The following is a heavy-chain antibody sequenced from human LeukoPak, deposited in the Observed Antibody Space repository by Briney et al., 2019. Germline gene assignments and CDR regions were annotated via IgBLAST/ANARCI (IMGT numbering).Heavy chain of an antibody. CDR3: AREVNWGFDY. V-gene: IGHV1-69*05. CDR2: IIPIFGTA. J-gene: IGHJ4*02. Sequence: ASVKVSCKASGGTFSSYAISWVRQAPGQGLEWMGGIIPIFGTANYAQKFQGRVTMTRDTSISTAYMELSRLRSDDTAVYYCAREVNWGFDYWGQGTLVTVSS. CDR1: GGTFSSYA. D-gene: IGHD7-27*01.